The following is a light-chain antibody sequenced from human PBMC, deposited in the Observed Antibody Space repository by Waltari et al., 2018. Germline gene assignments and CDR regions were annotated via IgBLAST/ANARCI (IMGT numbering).Light chain of an antibody. J-gene: IGKJ2*01. CDR2: GAS. CDR3: QQSYLTLPYT. V-gene: IGKV1-39*01. Sequence: DIQMTQSPSSLSAFVGDRVTITCRASQSISKSLNWYQQIPGEAPKLLIYGASTLQSGVPSRFSGRGSGTDFTLTISSLQPEDSATYYCQQSYLTLPYTFGQGTKVEIK. CDR1: QSISKS.